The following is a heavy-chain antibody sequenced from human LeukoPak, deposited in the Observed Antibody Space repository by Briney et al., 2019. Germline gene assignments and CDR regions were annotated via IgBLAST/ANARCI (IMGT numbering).Heavy chain of an antibody. D-gene: IGHD3-3*01. CDR3: ARDWRLDWFDP. J-gene: IGHJ5*02. V-gene: IGHV3-30*03. CDR2: ISYDGRNK. CDR1: GFTFSSYG. Sequence: GGSLRLFCAASGFTFSSYGMHWVRQTPGKGLEWVAVISYDGRNKYYVDSVKGRFTISRDNTKNSLYLQMNSLRAEDTAVYYCARDWRLDWFDPRGQGTLVTVSS.